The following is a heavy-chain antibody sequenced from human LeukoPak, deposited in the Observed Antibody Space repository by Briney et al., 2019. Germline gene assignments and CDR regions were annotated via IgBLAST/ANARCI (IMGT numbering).Heavy chain of an antibody. V-gene: IGHV4-61*02. J-gene: IGHJ5*02. D-gene: IGHD2-15*01. CDR2: IYASGST. Sequence: TSQTLSLTCTVSGDSITSDTYYWSWIRQPAGKGLEWIGRIYASGSTTYNASLKSRVTISVDTSKNQFSLKLSSVTAADTAVYYCAGTRRYCSGGSCYNLFDPWGQGTLVTVSS. CDR3: AGTRRYCSGGSCYNLFDP. CDR1: GDSITSDTYY.